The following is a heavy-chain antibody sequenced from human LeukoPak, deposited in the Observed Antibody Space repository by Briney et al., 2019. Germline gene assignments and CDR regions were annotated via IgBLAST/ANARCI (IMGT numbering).Heavy chain of an antibody. V-gene: IGHV4-34*01. J-gene: IGHJ4*02. D-gene: IGHD3-22*01. Sequence: SETLSLTCAVYGGSFSGYYWSWIRQPPGKGLEWIGEINHSGSTNYNPSLKSRVTISVDTSKNQFSLKLSSVTAADTAVYYCARAEDYYDSSGYLTHYYFDYWGQGTLVTVSS. CDR1: GGSFSGYY. CDR2: INHSGST. CDR3: ARAEDYYDSSGYLTHYYFDY.